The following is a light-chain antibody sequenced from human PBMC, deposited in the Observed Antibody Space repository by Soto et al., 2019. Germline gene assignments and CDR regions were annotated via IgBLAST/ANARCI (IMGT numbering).Light chain of an antibody. CDR2: DAS. CDR3: QQFNNYPALT. CDR1: QGISSA. V-gene: IGKV1D-13*01. J-gene: IGKJ4*01. Sequence: AIQLTQSPSSLSASVGDRVTITCRASQGISSALAWYQQKPGKAPKLLIYDASSLESGVPSRFSGSGSGTDFTLTISSLQPEDSATYYCQQFNNYPALTFGGGTKVEIK.